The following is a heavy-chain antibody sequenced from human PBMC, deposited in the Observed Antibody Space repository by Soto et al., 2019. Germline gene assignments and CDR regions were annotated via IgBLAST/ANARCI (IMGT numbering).Heavy chain of an antibody. D-gene: IGHD3-3*01. Sequence: QVQLVQSGAEVKKPGASVKVSCKASGYTFTSYDINWVRQATGQGLEWMGWMNPNSGNTGYAQKFQGRVTMTSNTYISTAYMALSSLRSEDTAVYYCARVGYDFWNDHHYYYYYGMDVWGQGTTVTVSS. CDR3: ARVGYDFWNDHHYYYYYGMDV. CDR1: GYTFTSYD. J-gene: IGHJ6*02. CDR2: MNPNSGNT. V-gene: IGHV1-8*01.